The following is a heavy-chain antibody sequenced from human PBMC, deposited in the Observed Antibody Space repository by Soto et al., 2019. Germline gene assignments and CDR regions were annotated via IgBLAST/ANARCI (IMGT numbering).Heavy chain of an antibody. CDR3: AKIGSSGWYVGFDY. CDR2: ISGSGGST. J-gene: IGHJ4*02. Sequence: SGGSLRLSCAASGFTFSSYAMSWVRQAPGKGLEWVSAISGSGGSTYYADSVKGRFTISRDNSKNTLYLQMNSLRAEDTAVYYCAKIGSSGWYVGFDYWGQGTLATVSS. CDR1: GFTFSSYA. V-gene: IGHV3-23*01. D-gene: IGHD6-19*01.